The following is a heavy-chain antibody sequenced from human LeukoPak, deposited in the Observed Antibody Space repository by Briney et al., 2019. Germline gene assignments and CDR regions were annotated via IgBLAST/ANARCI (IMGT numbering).Heavy chain of an antibody. CDR3: ARLGTVVIAAALIDY. Sequence: PSETLSLTCTVSGGSISSYYWGWIRQPPGKGLEWIGSIYYSGSTYYDPSLKSRVTISVDTSKNQFSLKLSSVTAADTAVYYCARLGTVVIAAALIDYWGQGTLVTVSS. CDR2: IYYSGST. J-gene: IGHJ4*02. D-gene: IGHD6-13*01. V-gene: IGHV4-39*01. CDR1: GGSISSYY.